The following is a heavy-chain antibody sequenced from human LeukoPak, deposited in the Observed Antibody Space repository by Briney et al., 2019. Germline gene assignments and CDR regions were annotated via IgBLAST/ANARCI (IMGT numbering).Heavy chain of an antibody. Sequence: GGSLRLSCAASGFTVSSNYMSWVRQAPGKGLEWVSIIYSGGSTYYAVSVKGRFTISRDNSKNTLDLQMNSLRVEDTAVYYCARDRGGSKRAYDYWGQGTLVTVSS. V-gene: IGHV3-66*01. CDR1: GFTVSSNY. D-gene: IGHD2-2*01. CDR3: ARDRGGSKRAYDY. J-gene: IGHJ4*02. CDR2: IYSGGST.